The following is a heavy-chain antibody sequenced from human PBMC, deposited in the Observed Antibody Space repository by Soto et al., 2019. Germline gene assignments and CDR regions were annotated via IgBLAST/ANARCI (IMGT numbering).Heavy chain of an antibody. CDR3: AGGNSHKLLLGYYYGMDV. CDR2: IIPIFGTA. CDR1: GGTFSSYA. Sequence: QVQLGQSGAEVKKPGSSVTVSCKASGGTFSSYAISWVRQAPGQGLEWMGGIIPIFGTANYAPQFQGRVTITADESTRTACMGLSSLRSEDTAAYCCAGGNSHKLLLGYYYGMDVWGQGTTVTVSS. J-gene: IGHJ6*02. D-gene: IGHD3-22*01. V-gene: IGHV1-69*01.